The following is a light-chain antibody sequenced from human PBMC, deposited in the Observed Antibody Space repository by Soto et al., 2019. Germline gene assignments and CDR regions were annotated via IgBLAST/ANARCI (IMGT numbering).Light chain of an antibody. CDR3: SSYTSTSTL. J-gene: IGLJ3*02. CDR1: SNDVGAYKY. CDR2: EVS. Sequence: QSALTQPASVSGSPGQSITISCTGTSNDVGAYKYVSWYQQLPGKAPKLTIYEVSNRPSGVSNRFSGSKSGNTASLTISGLQAEDEADYYCSSYTSTSTLFGGGTKVTVL. V-gene: IGLV2-14*01.